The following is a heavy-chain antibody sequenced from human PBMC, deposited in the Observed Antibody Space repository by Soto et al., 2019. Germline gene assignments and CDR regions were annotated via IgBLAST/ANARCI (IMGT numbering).Heavy chain of an antibody. CDR3: ARESEDLTSNFDY. CDR1: GFTVTRYS. Sequence: PGGSLRLSCAAYGFTVTRYSMNWVRQAPGKGLEWVSSISSTTNYIYYGDSMKGRFTISRDNAKNSLYLEMNSLRAEDTAVYYCARESEDLTSNFDYWGQGTLVTVSS. CDR2: ISSTTNYI. V-gene: IGHV3-21*06. J-gene: IGHJ4*02.